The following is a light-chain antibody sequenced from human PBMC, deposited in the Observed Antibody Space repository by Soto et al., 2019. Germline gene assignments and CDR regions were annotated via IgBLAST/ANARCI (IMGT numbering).Light chain of an antibody. CDR2: DAS. J-gene: IGKJ3*01. CDR3: QQRSNWLGP. CDR1: QSVSSY. V-gene: IGKV3-11*01. Sequence: EIVLKLSPATLSVSPGERATLSCRASQSVSSYLAWYQQKPGQAPRLLIYDASNWATGIPARFSGSGSGTDVTLTISSLEPEDFAVYYCQQRSNWLGPFGPGTKVDIK.